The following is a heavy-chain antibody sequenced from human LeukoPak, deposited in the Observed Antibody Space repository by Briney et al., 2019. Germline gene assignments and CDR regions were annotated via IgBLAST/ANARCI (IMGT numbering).Heavy chain of an antibody. Sequence: SETLSLTCTVSGGSINSYYWTWIRQPPGKGLEWIGYIYTTGSTNYNPSLQSRVTISADLSKNQFSLKLSSVTAADTAVYYCARGDYNGAFDIWGQGTMVTVSS. J-gene: IGHJ3*02. CDR3: ARGDYNGAFDI. V-gene: IGHV4-4*09. CDR2: IYTTGST. D-gene: IGHD4-11*01. CDR1: GGSINSYY.